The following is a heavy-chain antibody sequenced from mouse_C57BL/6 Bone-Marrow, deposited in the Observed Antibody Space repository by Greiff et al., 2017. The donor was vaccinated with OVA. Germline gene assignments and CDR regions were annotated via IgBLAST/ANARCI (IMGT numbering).Heavy chain of an antibody. CDR1: GFTFSDYY. V-gene: IGHV5-16*01. D-gene: IGHD2-5*01. J-gene: IGHJ4*01. CDR3: ARAYSNHYYAMDY. CDR2: INYDGSST. Sequence: EVMLVESEGGLVQPGSSMKLSCTASGFTFSDYYMAWVRQVPEKGLEWVANINYDGSSTYYLDSLKSRFIISRDNAKNILYLQMSSLKSEDTATYYCARAYSNHYYAMDYWGQGTSVTVSS.